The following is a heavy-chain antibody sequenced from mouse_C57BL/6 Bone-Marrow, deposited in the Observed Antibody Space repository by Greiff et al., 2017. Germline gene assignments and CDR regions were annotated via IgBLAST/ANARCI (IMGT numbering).Heavy chain of an antibody. CDR1: GYTFTSYW. Sequence: QVHVKQPGAELVKPGASVKLSCKASGYTFTSYWMHWVKQRPGQGLEWIGMIHPNSGSTNYNEKFKSKATLTVDKSSSTAYMQLSSLTSEDSAVYYCARDYGNLFAYWGQGTLVTVSA. CDR2: IHPNSGST. CDR3: ARDYGNLFAY. V-gene: IGHV1-64*01. J-gene: IGHJ3*01. D-gene: IGHD2-1*01.